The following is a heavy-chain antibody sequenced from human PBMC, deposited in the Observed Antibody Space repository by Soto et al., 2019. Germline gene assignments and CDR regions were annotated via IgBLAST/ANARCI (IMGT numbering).Heavy chain of an antibody. CDR2: ISSSSSTI. CDR1: GFTFSSYS. D-gene: IGHD5-12*01. J-gene: IGHJ6*03. CDR3: ARDRDIVATPYYMGV. Sequence: GGSLRLSCAASGFTFSSYSMNWVRQAPGKGLEWVSYISSSSSTIYYADSVKGRFTISRDNAKNSLYLQMNSLRAEDTAVYYCARDRDIVATPYYMGVWGKGTTVTVSS. V-gene: IGHV3-48*01.